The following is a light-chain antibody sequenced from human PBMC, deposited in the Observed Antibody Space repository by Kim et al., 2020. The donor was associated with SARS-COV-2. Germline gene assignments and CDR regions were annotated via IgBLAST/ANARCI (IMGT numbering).Light chain of an antibody. V-gene: IGKV3-20*01. CDR2: TTS. CDR1: QSISTSY. J-gene: IGKJ1*01. Sequence: SPGERATLSCRASQSISTSYLAWYQQKAGQAPRLIIYTTSSRATGIPDRFSGRGSGTDFTLTINRLEPEDFAVYYCQQYSPSPPWTFGQGTKVDIK. CDR3: QQYSPSPPWT.